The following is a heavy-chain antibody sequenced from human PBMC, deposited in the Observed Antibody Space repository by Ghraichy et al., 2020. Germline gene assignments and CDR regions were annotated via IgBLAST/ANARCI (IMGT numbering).Heavy chain of an antibody. CDR1: GGSFSGYY. CDR3: ARLHVLRYFDWSRKPLYYYYGMDV. V-gene: IGHV4-34*01. J-gene: IGHJ6*02. CDR2: INHSGST. D-gene: IGHD3-9*01. Sequence: SETLSLTCAVYGGSFSGYYWSWIRQPPGKGLEWIGEINHSGSTNYNPSLKSRVTISVDTSKNQFSLKLSSVTAADTAVYYCARLHVLRYFDWSRKPLYYYYGMDVWGQGTTVTVSS.